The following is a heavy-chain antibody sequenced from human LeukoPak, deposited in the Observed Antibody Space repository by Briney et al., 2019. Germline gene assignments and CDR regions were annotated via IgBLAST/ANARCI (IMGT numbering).Heavy chain of an antibody. CDR3: AREVVPAAIDY. Sequence: SETLSLTCTVSGYSISSGYYWGWIRQPPGKGLEWIGSIYHSGRTFYNPSLKSRVTISVDTSKNQFSLKLSSVTAADTAVYYCAREVVPAAIDYWGQGTLVTVSS. J-gene: IGHJ4*02. CDR2: IYHSGRT. CDR1: GYSISSGYY. D-gene: IGHD2-2*01. V-gene: IGHV4-38-2*02.